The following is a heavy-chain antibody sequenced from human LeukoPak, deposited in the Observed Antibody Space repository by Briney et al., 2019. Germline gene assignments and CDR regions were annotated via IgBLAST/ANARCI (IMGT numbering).Heavy chain of an antibody. V-gene: IGHV3-30*18. J-gene: IGHJ3*02. CDR2: ISYDGSNK. CDR1: GFTFSSYW. Sequence: GGSLRLSCAASGFTFSSYWMHWVRQVPGKGLEWVAVISYDGSNKYYADSVKGRFTISRDNSKNTLYLQMNSLRAEDTAVYYCAKDEWGLGELLDAFDIWGQGTMVTVSS. CDR3: AKDEWGLGELLDAFDI. D-gene: IGHD3-10*01.